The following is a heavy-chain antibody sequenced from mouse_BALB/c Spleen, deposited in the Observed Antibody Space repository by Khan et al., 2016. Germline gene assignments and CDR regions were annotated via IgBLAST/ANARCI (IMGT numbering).Heavy chain of an antibody. V-gene: IGHV2-5-1*01. J-gene: IGHJ3*01. CDR3: GKVDYYGSDGCWFAY. CDR1: GFSLTTYV. CDR2: IWRGGST. Sequence: QVQLKESGPSLVQPSQSLSITCTVSGFSLTTYVVHWVRQSPGKGLEWLGVIWRGGSTDYNAAFMSRLRITKDNSKSQVFFKLNSLQADDTAIYYCGKVDYYGSDGCWFAYWGQGSLVTVSA. D-gene: IGHD2-2*01.